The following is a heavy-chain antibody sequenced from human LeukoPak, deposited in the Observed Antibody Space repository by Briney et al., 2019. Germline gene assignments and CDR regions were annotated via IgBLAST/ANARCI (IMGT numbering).Heavy chain of an antibody. CDR3: AKIGRKYDFWTGFYEEEVDYMDV. J-gene: IGHJ6*03. CDR1: GFTFSSYG. V-gene: IGHV3-23*01. Sequence: GGYLRLSCAAFGFTFSSYGMTWVRQAPGKGLEWVSGVSGSGGSTKHADSVKGRFTISRDNSKNILYLQMNSLRVEDTAVYYCAKIGRKYDFWTGFYEEEVDYMDVWGKGTTVTVSS. D-gene: IGHD3-3*01. CDR2: VSGSGGST.